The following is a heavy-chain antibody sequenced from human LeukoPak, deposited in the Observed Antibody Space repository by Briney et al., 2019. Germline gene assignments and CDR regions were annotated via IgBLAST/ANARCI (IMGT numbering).Heavy chain of an antibody. D-gene: IGHD4-23*01. J-gene: IGHJ4*02. CDR3: ARGLRWEYYFDY. CDR2: IYYSGST. V-gene: IGHV4-39*01. CDR1: GGSISSSSYY. Sequence: PSETLSLTCAVSGGSISSSSYYWGWIRQPPGKGLEWIESIYYSGSTYYNPSLKSRVTISVDTSKNQFSLKLSSVTAADTAVYYCARGLRWEYYFDYWGQGTLVTVSS.